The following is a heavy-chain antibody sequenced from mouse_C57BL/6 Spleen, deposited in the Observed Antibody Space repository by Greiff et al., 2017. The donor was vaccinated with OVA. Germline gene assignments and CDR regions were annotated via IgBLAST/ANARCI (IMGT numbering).Heavy chain of an antibody. J-gene: IGHJ3*01. D-gene: IGHD2-1*01. Sequence: QVQLQQSGAELARPGASVKLSCKASGYTFTSYGISWVKQRTGQGLEWIGEIYPRSGNTYYNEKFKGKATLTADKSSSTAYMELRSLTSEDSAVYVCARSDYGNKGFAYWGQGTLVTVSA. CDR1: GYTFTSYG. CDR2: IYPRSGNT. V-gene: IGHV1-81*01. CDR3: ARSDYGNKGFAY.